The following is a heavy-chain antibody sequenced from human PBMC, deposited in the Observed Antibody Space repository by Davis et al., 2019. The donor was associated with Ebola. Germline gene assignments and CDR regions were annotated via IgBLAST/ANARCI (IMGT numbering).Heavy chain of an antibody. D-gene: IGHD3-10*01. J-gene: IGHJ4*02. CDR2: INPSGGST. V-gene: IGHV1-46*01. CDR3: ARALRVGFDY. CDR1: GYTFTSYY. Sequence: ASVKVSCKASGYTFTSYYMHWVRQAPGQGLEWMGIINPSGGSTSYTQKFQGRVTITRDTSASTAYMELSSLRSEDTAVYYCARALRVGFDYWGQGTLVTVSS.